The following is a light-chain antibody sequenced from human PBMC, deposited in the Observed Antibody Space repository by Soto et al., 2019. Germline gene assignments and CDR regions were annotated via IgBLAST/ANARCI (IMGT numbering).Light chain of an antibody. Sequence: QSVLTQSPSASASLGASVKVTCTLSSGHSSYAIAWHQQQPEKGPRYLMEVNNDGSHKKGDGIPDRFSGSSSGAERYLTIASLQSEDEADYYCQTWGAGIRVFGGGTKLTVL. CDR2: VNNDGSH. V-gene: IGLV4-69*01. CDR3: QTWGAGIRV. J-gene: IGLJ3*02. CDR1: SGHSSYA.